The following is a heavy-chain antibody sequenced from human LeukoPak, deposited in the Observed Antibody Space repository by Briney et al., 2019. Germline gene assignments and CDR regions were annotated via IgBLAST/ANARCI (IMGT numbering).Heavy chain of an antibody. Sequence: ASVKVSCKASGYTFTGYYMHWVRQAPGQGLEWMGWINPSSGGTNYAQKFQGRVTMTRDTSISTAYMELSRLRSDDTAVYYCARPDYGDAFDIWGQGTMVTVSS. J-gene: IGHJ3*02. CDR2: INPSSGGT. CDR1: GYTFTGYY. CDR3: ARPDYGDAFDI. D-gene: IGHD4-17*01. V-gene: IGHV1-2*02.